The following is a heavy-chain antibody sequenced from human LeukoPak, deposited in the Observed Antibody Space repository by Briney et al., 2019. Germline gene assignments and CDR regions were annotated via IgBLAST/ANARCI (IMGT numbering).Heavy chain of an antibody. Sequence: PGGSLRLSCAASGFTLSSYGMHWVRQAPGKGLEWVAVISYDGSNKYYADSVKGRFTISRDNSKNTLYLQMNSLRAEDTAVYYCAKNYGSGCYGYFDYWGQGTLVTVSS. V-gene: IGHV3-30*18. CDR2: ISYDGSNK. J-gene: IGHJ4*02. CDR1: GFTLSSYG. CDR3: AKNYGSGCYGYFDY. D-gene: IGHD3-10*01.